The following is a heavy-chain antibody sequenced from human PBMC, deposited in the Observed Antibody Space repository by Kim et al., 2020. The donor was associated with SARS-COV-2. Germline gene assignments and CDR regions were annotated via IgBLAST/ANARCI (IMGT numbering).Heavy chain of an antibody. CDR3: ARLELFDP. V-gene: IGHV1-69*01. D-gene: IGHD1-26*01. J-gene: IGHJ5*02. Sequence: FGTANYAQKFQGRVTITADESTSTAYMELSSLRSEDTAVYYCARLELFDPWGQGTLVTVSS. CDR2: FGTA.